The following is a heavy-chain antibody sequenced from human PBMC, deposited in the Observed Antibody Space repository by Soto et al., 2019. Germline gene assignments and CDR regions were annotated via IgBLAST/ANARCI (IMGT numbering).Heavy chain of an antibody. CDR3: TRRKRYNYYDSSGYELDY. Sequence: GGSLRLSCTASGFTFGYYAMSWVRQAPGKGLEWVGFIRSKAYGGTTEYAASVKGRFTISRDDSKSIAYLQMNSLKTEDTAVYYCTRRKRYNYYDSSGYELDYWGQGTLVTVSS. J-gene: IGHJ4*02. V-gene: IGHV3-49*04. CDR2: IRSKAYGGTT. CDR1: GFTFGYYA. D-gene: IGHD3-22*01.